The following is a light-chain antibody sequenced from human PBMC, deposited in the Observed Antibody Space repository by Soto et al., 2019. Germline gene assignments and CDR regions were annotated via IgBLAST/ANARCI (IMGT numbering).Light chain of an antibody. CDR2: DGT. J-gene: IGLJ1*01. CDR3: CSYVTKPEI. CDR1: SSDVDDYRY. Sequence: QSVLSQPRSVSGSPGQLLTISCTGTSSDVDDYRYVSWYQQYPGKAPKLVIYDGTKRPSGVPDRFSGSNSGNTASLTISGLQAEDEADYYCCSYVTKPEIFGTGTKVTV. V-gene: IGLV2-11*01.